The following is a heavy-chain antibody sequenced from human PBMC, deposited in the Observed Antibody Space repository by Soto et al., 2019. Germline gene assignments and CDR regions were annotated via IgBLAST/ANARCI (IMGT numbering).Heavy chain of an antibody. V-gene: IGHV3-23*01. CDR2: ISGSGGST. Sequence: HPGGSLRLSCAASGFTFSSYAMSWVRQAPGKGLEWVSAISGSGGSTYYADSVKGRFTISRDNSKNTLYLQMNSLRAEDTAVYYCAKDPYSSSWYPSWFDPWGQGALVTVSS. CDR3: AKDPYSSSWYPSWFDP. CDR1: GFTFSSYA. J-gene: IGHJ5*02. D-gene: IGHD6-13*01.